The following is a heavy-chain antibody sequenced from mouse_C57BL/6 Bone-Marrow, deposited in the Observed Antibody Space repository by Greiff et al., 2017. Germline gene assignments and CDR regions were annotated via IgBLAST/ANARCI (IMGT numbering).Heavy chain of an antibody. CDR2: IDPSDSYT. Sequence: QVQLQQPGAELVRPGTSVKLSCKASGYTFTSYWMHWVKQRPGQGLEWIGVIDPSDSYTNYNQKFKGKATLTVDTSSSTAYMQLSSLTSEDSSVDDGARRQGQGYWGQGTTLTVSS. D-gene: IGHD3-3*01. CDR1: GYTFTSYW. V-gene: IGHV1-59*01. J-gene: IGHJ2*01. CDR3: ARRQGQGY.